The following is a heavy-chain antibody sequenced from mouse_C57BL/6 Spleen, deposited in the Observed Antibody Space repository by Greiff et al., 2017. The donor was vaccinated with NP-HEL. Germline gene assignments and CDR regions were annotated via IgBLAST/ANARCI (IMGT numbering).Heavy chain of an antibody. Sequence: VQLQESGAELARPGASVKMSCKASGYTFTSYTMHWVKQRPGQGLEWIGYINPSSGYTKYNQKFKDKATLTADKSSSTAYMQLSSLTSEDSAVYYCARTITTVVVFDYWGQGTTLTVSS. CDR3: ARTITTVVVFDY. CDR1: GYTFTSYT. D-gene: IGHD1-1*01. CDR2: INPSSGYT. V-gene: IGHV1-4*01. J-gene: IGHJ2*01.